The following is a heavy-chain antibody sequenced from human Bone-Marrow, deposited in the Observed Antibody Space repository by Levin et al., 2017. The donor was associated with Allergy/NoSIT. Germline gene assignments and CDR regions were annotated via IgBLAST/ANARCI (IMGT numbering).Heavy chain of an antibody. CDR3: ARERGIQLSLAYFDY. Sequence: GSLRLSCTVSGDSLSSYYWTWVRQPAGKGLEWIGRIYTSGTTNYNPSLESRVTISVDTSRNQFSLKLTSVTAADTAVYFCARERGIQLSLAYFDYWGQGALVTVSS. CDR2: IYTSGTT. CDR1: GDSLSSYY. D-gene: IGHD1-1*01. V-gene: IGHV4-4*07. J-gene: IGHJ4*02.